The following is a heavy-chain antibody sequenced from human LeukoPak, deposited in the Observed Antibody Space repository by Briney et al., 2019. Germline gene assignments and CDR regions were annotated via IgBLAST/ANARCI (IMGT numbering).Heavy chain of an antibody. Sequence: SGPTLVKPTQTLTLTCTFSGFSLSTSRVGVGWIRQPPGKALEWLALIYWNDDKRYSPSLKSRLTITKDTSKNQVVLTMTNMDPVDTATYYCAHSPTLESLWFGEFDYWGQGTLVTVSS. CDR1: GFSLSTSRVG. D-gene: IGHD3-10*01. CDR2: IYWNDDK. V-gene: IGHV2-5*01. CDR3: AHSPTLESLWFGEFDY. J-gene: IGHJ4*02.